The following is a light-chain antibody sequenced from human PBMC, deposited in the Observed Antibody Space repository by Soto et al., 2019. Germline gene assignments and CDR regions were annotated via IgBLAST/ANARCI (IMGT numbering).Light chain of an antibody. V-gene: IGKV3-15*01. CDR2: GAS. Sequence: EVVMTRSPATLSVSPGERATLSCRASQSVGSNLAWYQQKPGQAPRLLIYGASTRATGIPARFSGSGSGTEFTLTISSLQSEDFAVYSCQQYSKWPPFTFGQGTKLEIK. CDR3: QQYSKWPPFT. CDR1: QSVGSN. J-gene: IGKJ2*01.